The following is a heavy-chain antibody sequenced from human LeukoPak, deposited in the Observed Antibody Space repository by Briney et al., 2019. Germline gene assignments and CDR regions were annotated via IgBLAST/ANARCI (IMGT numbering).Heavy chain of an antibody. Sequence: PGGSLRLSCAASGFTFSDYNMSWIRQAPGKGLEWASYIGTSGSTIYSADSVKGRFTISRDNAKNSLYLQMNSLRAEDTAVYFCVRDSGIPIGWGQGTLVTVSS. CDR2: IGTSGSTI. V-gene: IGHV3-11*01. CDR3: VRDSGIPIG. J-gene: IGHJ4*02. CDR1: GFTFSDYN. D-gene: IGHD5-18*01.